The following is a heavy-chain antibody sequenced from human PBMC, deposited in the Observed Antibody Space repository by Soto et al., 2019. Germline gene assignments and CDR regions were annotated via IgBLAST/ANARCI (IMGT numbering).Heavy chain of an antibody. CDR3: AREPGGSGLGALDI. CDR1: GGSISSYY. V-gene: IGHV4-59*01. CDR2: IYYSGST. D-gene: IGHD6-19*01. Sequence: PSETLSLTCTVSGGSISSYYWSWIRQPPGKGLEWIGYIYYSGSTNYNPSLKSRVTISVDTSKNQFSLKLSSVTAADTAVYYCAREPGGSGLGALDIWGQGTMVTVSS. J-gene: IGHJ3*02.